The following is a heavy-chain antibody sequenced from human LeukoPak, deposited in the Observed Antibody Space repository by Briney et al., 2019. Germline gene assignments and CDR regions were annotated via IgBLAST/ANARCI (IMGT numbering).Heavy chain of an antibody. CDR3: ARVLGASVAASPFDY. D-gene: IGHD6-6*01. Sequence: GASVKVSCKASGYTFTSYYMHWVRQAPGQGFEWMGIINPSGGSTSYAQKFQGRVTMTRDTSTSTVYMELSSLRSEDTAVYYCARVLGASVAASPFDYWGQGTLVTVSS. J-gene: IGHJ4*02. CDR2: INPSGGST. CDR1: GYTFTSYY. V-gene: IGHV1-46*01.